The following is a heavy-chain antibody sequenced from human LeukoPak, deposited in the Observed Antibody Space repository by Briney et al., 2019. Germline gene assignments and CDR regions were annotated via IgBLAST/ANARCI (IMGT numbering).Heavy chain of an antibody. V-gene: IGHV3-9*01. D-gene: IGHD5-18*01. J-gene: IGHJ6*02. Sequence: GRSLRLSCAASGFTLDDYAMHWVRQAPGKGLEWVSGISWNSGSIGYADSVKGRFTISRDNAKNSLYLQMNSLRAEDTALYYCAKDKFSYGLNGMDVWGQGATVTVSS. CDR3: AKDKFSYGLNGMDV. CDR2: ISWNSGSI. CDR1: GFTLDDYA.